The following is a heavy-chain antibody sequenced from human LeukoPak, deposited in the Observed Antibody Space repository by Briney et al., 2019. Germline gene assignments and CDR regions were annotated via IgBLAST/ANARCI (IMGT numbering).Heavy chain of an antibody. CDR3: ARAPARHDFWSGYYHYYFDY. D-gene: IGHD3-3*01. Sequence: ASVKVSCKASGYTFTSYDINWVRQATGQGLEWMGWMNPNSGNTGYAQKFQGRVTITRNTSISTAYMELSSLRSEDTAVYYCARAPARHDFWSGYYHYYFDYWGQGTLVTVSS. CDR1: GYTFTSYD. V-gene: IGHV1-8*03. J-gene: IGHJ4*02. CDR2: MNPNSGNT.